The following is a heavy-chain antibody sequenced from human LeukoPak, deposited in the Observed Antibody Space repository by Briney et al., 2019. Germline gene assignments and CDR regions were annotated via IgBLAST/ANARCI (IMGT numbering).Heavy chain of an antibody. V-gene: IGHV4-30-4*08. CDR2: IYYSGST. CDR1: GGSISSGDYY. D-gene: IGHD6-13*01. J-gene: IGHJ4*02. Sequence: PSETLSLTCTVSGGSISSGDYYWSWIRRPPGKGLEWIGYIYYSGSTYYNPSLKSRVTISLDTSKNQFSLKLNSVTAADTAVYYCAREWIAAAGGEIDYWGQGTLVTVSS. CDR3: AREWIAAAGGEIDY.